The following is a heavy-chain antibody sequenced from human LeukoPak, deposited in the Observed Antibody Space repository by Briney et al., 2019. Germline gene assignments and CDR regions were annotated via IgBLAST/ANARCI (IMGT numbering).Heavy chain of an antibody. V-gene: IGHV4-59*01. J-gene: IGHJ5*02. CDR1: GDSISGYY. Sequence: SETLSLTCTFSGDSISGYYWSWIRQPPGKGLECIGYIYYSGSTNYNPSLKSRVSISVDTSKNQFSLKLSSVTAADTAVYYCARRVSAASNWFDPWGQGTLVTVSS. CDR2: IYYSGST. D-gene: IGHD2-2*01. CDR3: ARRVSAASNWFDP.